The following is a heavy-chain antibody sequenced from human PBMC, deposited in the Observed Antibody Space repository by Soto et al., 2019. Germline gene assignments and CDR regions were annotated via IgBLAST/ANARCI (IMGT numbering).Heavy chain of an antibody. J-gene: IGHJ3*02. CDR1: GFTFSSYG. CDR2: IWYDGSNK. V-gene: IGHV3-33*01. CDR3: ARDGDSSGYSDAFDI. D-gene: IGHD3-22*01. Sequence: QVQLVESGGGVVQPGRSLRLSCAASGFTFSSYGMHWVRQAPGKGLEWVAVIWYDGSNKYYADSVKGRFTISRDNSKNTLYLQMNSLRDEDTAVYYCARDGDSSGYSDAFDIWGQGTMVTVSS.